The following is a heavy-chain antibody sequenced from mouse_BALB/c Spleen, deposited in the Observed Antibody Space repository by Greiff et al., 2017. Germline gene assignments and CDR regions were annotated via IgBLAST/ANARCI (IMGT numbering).Heavy chain of an antibody. CDR3: ARDGNFAY. CDR2: ISDGGSYT. D-gene: IGHD2-1*01. CDR1: GFTFSDYY. J-gene: IGHJ3*01. V-gene: IGHV5-4*02. Sequence: EVQRVESGGGLVKPGGSLKLSCAASGFTFSDYYMYWVHQTPEKRLEWVATISDGGSYTYYPDSVKGRFTISRDNAKNNLYLQMSSLKSEDTAMYYCARDGNFAYWGQGTLVTVSA.